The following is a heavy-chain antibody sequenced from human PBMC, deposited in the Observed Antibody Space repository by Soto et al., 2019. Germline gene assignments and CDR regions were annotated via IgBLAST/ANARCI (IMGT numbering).Heavy chain of an antibody. CDR3: AKGPPGYSSGWYCDY. CDR2: ISYDGSNK. Sequence: GSLRLSCAASGFTFSSYGMHWVRQAPGKGLEWVAVISYDGSNKYYADSVKGRFTISRDNSKNTLYLQMNSLRAEDTAVYYCAKGPPGYSSGWYCDYWGQGTLVTVSS. J-gene: IGHJ4*02. CDR1: GFTFSSYG. V-gene: IGHV3-30*18. D-gene: IGHD6-19*01.